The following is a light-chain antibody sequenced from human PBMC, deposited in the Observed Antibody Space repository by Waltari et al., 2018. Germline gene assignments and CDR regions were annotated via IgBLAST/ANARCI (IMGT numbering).Light chain of an antibody. V-gene: IGKV4-1*01. J-gene: IGKJ3*01. Sequence: DIVMTKSPDSLAVSLGERASIHGKSRQSVFFSANNRNYLTLYQPKQAQPPKLVLYLASTRESGVPDRFSGSGSATDFTLTISSLQAEDVAVYYCQQYYSSPFTFGPGTKLEIK. CDR2: LAS. CDR3: QQYYSSPFT. CDR1: QSVFFSANNRNY.